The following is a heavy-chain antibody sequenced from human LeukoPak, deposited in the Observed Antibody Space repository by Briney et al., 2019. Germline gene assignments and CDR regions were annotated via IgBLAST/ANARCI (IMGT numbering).Heavy chain of an antibody. D-gene: IGHD5-24*01. CDR1: GGTFISYA. V-gene: IGHV1-69*13. CDR3: ARGRDGYNPAGGYFDY. Sequence: ASVKVSCKASGGTFISYAISWVRQAPGQGLEWMGGIIPIFGTANYAQKFQGRVTITADESTSTAYMELSSLRSEDTAVYYCARGRDGYNPAGGYFDYWGQGTLVTVSS. CDR2: IIPIFGTA. J-gene: IGHJ4*02.